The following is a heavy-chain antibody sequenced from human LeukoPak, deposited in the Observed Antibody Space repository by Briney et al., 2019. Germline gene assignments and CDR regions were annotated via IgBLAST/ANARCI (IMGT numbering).Heavy chain of an antibody. D-gene: IGHD3-9*01. Sequence: KSGGSLRLSCAASGFTFSSYSMNWVRQAPGKGLEWVSSISSSSSYIYYADSVKGRFTISRDNAKNSLYLQMNSLRGEDTAVYYCARDTGGVLRYFDWFTPIYYFDYWGQGTLVTVSS. CDR1: GFTFSSYS. CDR3: ARDTGGVLRYFDWFTPIYYFDY. V-gene: IGHV3-21*01. CDR2: ISSSSSYI. J-gene: IGHJ4*02.